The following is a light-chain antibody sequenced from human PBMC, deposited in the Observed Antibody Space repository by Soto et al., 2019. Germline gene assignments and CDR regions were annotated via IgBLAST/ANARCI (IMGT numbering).Light chain of an antibody. Sequence: QHVLTHPPSASASLGASVTLTCTLSSGYSNYKVDWYQQRPGKGPRFVMRVGTVGIVGSKGDGIPDRFSVLGSGLNRYLTIKNIQEEDESDYHCGADHGSGSNFVYVFGTGTKVTVL. J-gene: IGLJ1*01. CDR2: VGTVGIVG. V-gene: IGLV9-49*01. CDR1: SGYSNYK. CDR3: GADHGSGSNFVYV.